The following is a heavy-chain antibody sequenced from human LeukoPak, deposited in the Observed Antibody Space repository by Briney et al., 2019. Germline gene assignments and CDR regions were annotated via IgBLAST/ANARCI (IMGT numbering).Heavy chain of an antibody. D-gene: IGHD3-3*01. CDR3: ARDFRDYDFWSGYGNNAFDI. Sequence: PGGSLRLSCAASGFTFSSYWMHWVRQAPGKGLVWVSRINTDGSSTSYADSVKGRFTISRDNAKNTLYLQMNSLRAEDTAVYYCARDFRDYDFWSGYGNNAFDIWGQGTMVTVSS. J-gene: IGHJ3*02. CDR2: INTDGSST. CDR1: GFTFSSYW. V-gene: IGHV3-74*01.